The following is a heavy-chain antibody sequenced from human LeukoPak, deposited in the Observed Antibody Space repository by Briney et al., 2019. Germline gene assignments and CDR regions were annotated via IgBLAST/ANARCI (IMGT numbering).Heavy chain of an antibody. J-gene: IGHJ4*02. CDR1: GFTFSSYW. CDR2: IKQDGSAK. Sequence: GRSLRLSCAASGFTFSSYWMSWVRQAPGKGLEWVANIKQDGSAKYYVDSVKGRFTISRDNAKNSLYLQMNSLRAEDTAVYYCARDPGYCSGGSCLDYWGQGTLVTVSS. D-gene: IGHD2-15*01. V-gene: IGHV3-7*01. CDR3: ARDPGYCSGGSCLDY.